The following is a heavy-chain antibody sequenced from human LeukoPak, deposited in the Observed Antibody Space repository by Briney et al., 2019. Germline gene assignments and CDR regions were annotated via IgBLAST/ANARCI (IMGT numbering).Heavy chain of an antibody. CDR1: GFPFSDYV. D-gene: IGHD3-10*01. Sequence: GGSLRLSCAASGFPFSDYVMHWVRQAPGKGLEWVSVIRYDGNNKYYADSVKGRFTISRDNSKNTLYLQMNSLESEDTAVYYCARDAGRGSGSYHFDYWGQGTLVTVSS. V-gene: IGHV3-30*02. CDR2: IRYDGNNK. CDR3: ARDAGRGSGSYHFDY. J-gene: IGHJ4*02.